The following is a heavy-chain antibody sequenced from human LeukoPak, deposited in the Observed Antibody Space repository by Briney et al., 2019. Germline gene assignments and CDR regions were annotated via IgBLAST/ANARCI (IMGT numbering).Heavy chain of an antibody. V-gene: IGHV1-2*05. D-gene: IGHD2-15*01. Sequence: ASVKVSCKASGYTFTGYYMHWVRQAPGQGLEWMGRINPNSGGTNYAQKFQGRVTMTRDTSISTAYMELSRLRSDDTVVYYCASLEATYCSGGSCYSGGFWFDPWGQGTLVTVSS. J-gene: IGHJ5*02. CDR2: INPNSGGT. CDR3: ASLEATYCSGGSCYSGGFWFDP. CDR1: GYTFTGYY.